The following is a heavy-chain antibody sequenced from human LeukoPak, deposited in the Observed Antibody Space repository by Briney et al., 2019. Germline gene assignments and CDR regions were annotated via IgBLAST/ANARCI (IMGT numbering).Heavy chain of an antibody. V-gene: IGHV4-34*01. CDR2: INHSGST. CDR1: GGSFSGYY. CDR3: ATLSTPTTWIQLSYYFDY. J-gene: IGHJ4*02. Sequence: SETLSLTCAVYGGSFSGYYWGWIRQPPGKGLEWIGEINHSGSTNYNPSLKSRVTISVDTSKNQFSLKLSSVTAADTAVYYCATLSTPTTWIQLSYYFDYWGQGTLVTVSS. D-gene: IGHD5-18*01.